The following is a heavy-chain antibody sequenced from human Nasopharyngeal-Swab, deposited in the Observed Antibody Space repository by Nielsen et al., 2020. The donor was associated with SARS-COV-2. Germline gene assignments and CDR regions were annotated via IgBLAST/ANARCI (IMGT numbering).Heavy chain of an antibody. CDR3: ASIVGAVGTIAMDV. CDR1: GGSIHSYY. J-gene: IGHJ6*02. D-gene: IGHD6-13*01. CDR2: IYYSGST. Sequence: SETLSLTCTVSGGSIHSYYWSWIRQPPGKGLEWIGYIYYSGSTKYNPSLKSRVTISVDTSRNQFSLKLISVSAADTAVYYCASIVGAVGTIAMDVWGQGTTVTVSS. V-gene: IGHV4-59*01.